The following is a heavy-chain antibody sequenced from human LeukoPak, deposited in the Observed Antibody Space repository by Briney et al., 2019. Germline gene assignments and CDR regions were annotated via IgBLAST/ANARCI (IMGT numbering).Heavy chain of an antibody. CDR2: INHSGST. D-gene: IGHD2-21*02. CDR3: ARGGFYCGGDCYVDY. Sequence: SETLSLTCAVYGGSFSPYYWSWIRQPPGKGLEWIGEINHSGSTNYNPSLKSRATISVDTSKNQFSLRLSSVTAADTAVYYCARGGFYCGGDCYVDYWGQGTLVTVSS. V-gene: IGHV4-34*01. CDR1: GGSFSPYY. J-gene: IGHJ4*02.